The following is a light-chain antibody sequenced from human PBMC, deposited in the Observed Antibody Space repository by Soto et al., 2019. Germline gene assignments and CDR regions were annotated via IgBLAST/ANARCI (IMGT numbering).Light chain of an antibody. V-gene: IGLV2-14*01. CDR2: EVS. J-gene: IGLJ3*02. CDR1: SSDVGGYNY. CDR3: RSYTSSSTLRV. Sequence: QSALTQPASVSGSPGQSITISCTGTSSDVGGYNYVSWYQQHPGKAPKLMIYEVSNRPSGVANRFSGSKSGNTASLTISGLQAEDEAEYYCRSYTSSSTLRVFGTGTKLAVL.